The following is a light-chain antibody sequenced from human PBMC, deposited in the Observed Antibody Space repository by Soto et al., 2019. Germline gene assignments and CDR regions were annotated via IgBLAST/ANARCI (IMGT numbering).Light chain of an antibody. CDR1: ESISRH. V-gene: IGKV1-39*01. Sequence: DIQMTQSPSSLSASVGDRVTFTCRASESISRHLNWYQQKPGKAPNLLIYAASSLQNGVPSRFRGGGSGTDFTLIISNLQPEDFATYYCQQSYTTLSITFGQGTRLEIK. J-gene: IGKJ5*01. CDR2: AAS. CDR3: QQSYTTLSIT.